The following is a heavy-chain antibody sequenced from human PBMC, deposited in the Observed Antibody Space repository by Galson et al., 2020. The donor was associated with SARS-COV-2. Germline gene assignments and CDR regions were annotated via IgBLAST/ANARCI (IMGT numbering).Heavy chain of an antibody. D-gene: IGHD1-26*01. Sequence: GESLKISCAASGFTFSSYEMNWVRQAPGKGLEWISYISGSGTPKYYADSVKGRFTVSRDNAKNSLSLQMNSLRAEDTAVYYCARDSFIAGVKVGSFDIWGQGAMVIVSS. CDR2: ISGSGTPK. CDR1: GFTFSSYE. CDR3: ARDSFIAGVKVGSFDI. V-gene: IGHV3-48*03. J-gene: IGHJ3*02.